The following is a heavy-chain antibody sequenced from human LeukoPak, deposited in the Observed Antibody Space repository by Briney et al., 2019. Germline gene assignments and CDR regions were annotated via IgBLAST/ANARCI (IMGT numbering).Heavy chain of an antibody. J-gene: IGHJ6*03. Sequence: GVSLRLSCAASGFTFDDYAMHWVRQAPGKGLEWVSGISWNSGSIGYADSVKGRFTISRDNAKNSLYLQMNSLRSEDTAVYYCARAWTPPGRYFDWLLPNYYYYYMDVWGKGTTVTVSS. CDR1: GFTFDDYA. D-gene: IGHD3-9*01. CDR2: ISWNSGSI. CDR3: ARAWTPPGRYFDWLLPNYYYYYMDV. V-gene: IGHV3-9*01.